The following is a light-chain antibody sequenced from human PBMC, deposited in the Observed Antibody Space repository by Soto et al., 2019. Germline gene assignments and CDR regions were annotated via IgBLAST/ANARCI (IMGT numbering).Light chain of an antibody. CDR2: AAS. J-gene: IGKJ4*01. Sequence: IQLTQSPSSLSASVGDRVTITCRASQGISRSLAWYQQKPEKAPKLLIYAASTLQSGVPSRFSGSGSGTDFTLTISSLQPEDFATYYCHRLNSYPLGFGGGTKVEIK. V-gene: IGKV1-9*01. CDR3: HRLNSYPLG. CDR1: QGISRS.